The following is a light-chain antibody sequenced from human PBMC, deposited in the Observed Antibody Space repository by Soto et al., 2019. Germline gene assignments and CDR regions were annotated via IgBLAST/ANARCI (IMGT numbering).Light chain of an antibody. J-gene: IGKJ4*01. CDR3: QQRTDWPLT. CDR2: DAS. Sequence: ETVLTQSPATLSLSPGQRATVSCRASQSVGSYLAWYHQKPGQAPRLLIYDASNRATGIPARFSGSGSGTDFTLTISRLEPEDFAVYFCQQRTDWPLTFGGGTKLEI. CDR1: QSVGSY. V-gene: IGKV3-11*01.